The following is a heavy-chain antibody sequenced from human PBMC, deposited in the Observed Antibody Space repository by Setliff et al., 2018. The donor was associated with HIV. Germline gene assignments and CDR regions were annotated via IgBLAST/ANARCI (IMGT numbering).Heavy chain of an antibody. CDR1: GGSFSGYY. CDR3: ARRSGWFYGY. V-gene: IGHV4-34*12. CDR2: IIHSRNT. Sequence: PSETLSLTCAVYGGSFSGYYWGWIRQPPGKGLEWIGEIIHSRNTNYNPSLKSRVTVSVDTSKNQFSLKLSSVTAADTAVYYCARRSGWFYGYWGQGTLVTVSS. J-gene: IGHJ4*02. D-gene: IGHD6-19*01.